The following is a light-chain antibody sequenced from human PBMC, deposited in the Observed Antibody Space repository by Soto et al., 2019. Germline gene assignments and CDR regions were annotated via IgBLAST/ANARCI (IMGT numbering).Light chain of an antibody. CDR2: WAS. CDR1: QSVLYTSNNRNY. CDR3: QQYDSTPLT. V-gene: IGKV4-1*01. J-gene: IGKJ4*01. Sequence: DIVMTQSPDSLAVSLGERDTMTCKSSQSVLYTSNNRNYLAWYQQRPGQPPKLLIHWASIRESGVPDRFIGSGSGTDFTLTISSLQAEDVATYYCQQYDSTPLTFGGGTKVEI.